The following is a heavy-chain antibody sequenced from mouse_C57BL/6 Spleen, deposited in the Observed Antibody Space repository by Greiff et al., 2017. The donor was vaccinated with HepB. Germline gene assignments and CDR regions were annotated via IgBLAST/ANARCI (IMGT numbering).Heavy chain of an antibody. CDR2: ISSGSSTI. Sequence: EVHLVESGGGLVKPGGSLKLSCAASGFTFSDYGMHWVRQAPEKGLEWVAYISSGSSTIYYADTVKGRFTISRDNAKNTLFLQMTSLRSEDTAMYYCARPFYYDHDAVDYWGQGTTLTVSS. CDR3: ARPFYYDHDAVDY. CDR1: GFTFSDYG. V-gene: IGHV5-17*01. D-gene: IGHD2-4*01. J-gene: IGHJ2*01.